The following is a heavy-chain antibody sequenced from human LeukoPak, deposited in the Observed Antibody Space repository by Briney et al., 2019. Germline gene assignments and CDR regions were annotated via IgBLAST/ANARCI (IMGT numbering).Heavy chain of an antibody. CDR2: ISSSSSYI. CDR3: ARSWFGSPIWFDP. D-gene: IGHD3-10*01. CDR1: GFTFSSYS. J-gene: IGHJ5*02. Sequence: GGSLRLSCAASGFTFSSYSMNWVRQAPGKGLEWVSSISSSSSYIYYADSVKGRFTISRDNAKNSLYLQMNSLRAEDTAVYYCARSWFGSPIWFDPWGQGTLVTVSS. V-gene: IGHV3-21*01.